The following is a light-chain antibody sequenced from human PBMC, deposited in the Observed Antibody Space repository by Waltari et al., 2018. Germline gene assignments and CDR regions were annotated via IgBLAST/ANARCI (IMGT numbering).Light chain of an antibody. CDR3: QQYYSSPYT. J-gene: IGKJ2*01. CDR2: WAS. CDR1: QSVLYRSNNKTY. V-gene: IGKV4-1*01. Sequence: DIVMTQSPDSLAVCLGERATINCKSSQSVLYRSNNKTYLSWYQQKLGQPPKLLIYWASTRESGVPDRFSGSGSGTDFTLTISSLQAEDVAVYYCQQYYSSPYTFGQGTKLEIK.